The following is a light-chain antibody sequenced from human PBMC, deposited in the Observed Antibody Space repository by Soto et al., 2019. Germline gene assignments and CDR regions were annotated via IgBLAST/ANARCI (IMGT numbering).Light chain of an antibody. Sequence: DIQMTQSPSTLSAYVGDRVTITCRASQDISSWLAWYQQKPGKAPKVLIYDASSLESGVPSRFSGSGSGTEFTPTIDSLQPDDFSTYYCQQYHNFWTFGQGTKVEIK. V-gene: IGKV1-5*01. CDR3: QQYHNFWT. J-gene: IGKJ1*01. CDR2: DAS. CDR1: QDISSW.